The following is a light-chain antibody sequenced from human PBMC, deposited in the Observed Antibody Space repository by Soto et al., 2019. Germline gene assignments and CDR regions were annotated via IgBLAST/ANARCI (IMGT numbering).Light chain of an antibody. J-gene: IGKJ1*01. CDR2: AAS. CDR1: QNINNY. CDR3: QHSYSTLWGT. Sequence: DIQMTQSPSSLSASVGDRVTITCRASQNINNYLNWYQQKPGKAPKLLIYAASSLQSGVPSRFSGSGSGTEFSLTISSLQPEDFATYYCQHSYSTLWGTCCQRTKV. V-gene: IGKV1-39*01.